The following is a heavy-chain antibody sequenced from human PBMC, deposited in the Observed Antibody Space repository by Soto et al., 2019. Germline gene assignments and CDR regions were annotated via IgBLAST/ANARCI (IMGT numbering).Heavy chain of an antibody. CDR2: MSSDGSRT. CDR1: GFTFSCYW. D-gene: IGHD3-10*02. J-gene: IGHJ3*02. V-gene: IGHV3-74*01. Sequence: EVQLVESGGGLVQPGGSLRLSCVDSGFTFSCYWMHWVRQAPGKGLVWVSRMSSDGSRTNYADSVKGRFTISRDNAKNTLYLQMNSLRAEETAVYYCARGVRGAYVLDIWVQVTLVTASS. CDR3: ARGVRGAYVLDI.